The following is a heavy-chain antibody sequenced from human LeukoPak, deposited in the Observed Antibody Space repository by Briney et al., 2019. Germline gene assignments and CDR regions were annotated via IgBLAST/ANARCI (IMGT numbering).Heavy chain of an antibody. CDR3: ASTMITFGGVIARFDY. V-gene: IGHV3-23*01. Sequence: PGGSLRLSCAASGFTFSDYYMSWIRQAPGKGLEWVSAISGSGGSTYYADSVKGRFTISRDNSKNTLYLQMNSLRAEDTAVYYCASTMITFGGVIARFDYWGQGTLVTVSS. CDR2: ISGSGGST. CDR1: GFTFSDYY. D-gene: IGHD3-16*02. J-gene: IGHJ4*02.